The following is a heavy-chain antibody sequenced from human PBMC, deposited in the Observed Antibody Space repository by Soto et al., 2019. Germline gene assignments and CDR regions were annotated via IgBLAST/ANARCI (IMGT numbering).Heavy chain of an antibody. CDR3: ARGSPVTYYDILTGYYKPPRAFEI. CDR2: IYPGDSDT. Sequence: GESLKISCKGSGYSFTSYWIGWVRQMPGKGLEWMGIIYPGDSDTRYSPSFQGQVTISADKSISTAYLQWSSLKASDTAMYYCARGSPVTYYDILTGYYKPPRAFEIWGQGTMVTVSS. J-gene: IGHJ3*02. D-gene: IGHD3-9*01. V-gene: IGHV5-51*01. CDR1: GYSFTSYW.